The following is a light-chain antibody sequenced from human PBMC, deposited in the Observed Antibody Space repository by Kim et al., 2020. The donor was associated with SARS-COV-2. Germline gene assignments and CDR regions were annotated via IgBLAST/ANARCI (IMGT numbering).Light chain of an antibody. Sequence: QSITISCTGTSSDVAGFYYVSWYQQHPGEAPKLIIYDFTSRPLGVSTRFSGSKSANTASLTISGLQPDDEANYYCSSYTSTGTLKIFGGGTQLTVL. CDR1: SSDVAGFYY. J-gene: IGLJ2*01. CDR3: SSYTSTGTLKI. V-gene: IGLV2-14*03. CDR2: DFT.